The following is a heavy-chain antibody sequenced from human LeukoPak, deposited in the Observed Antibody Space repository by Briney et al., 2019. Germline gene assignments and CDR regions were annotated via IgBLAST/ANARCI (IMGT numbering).Heavy chain of an antibody. J-gene: IGHJ4*02. V-gene: IGHV3-23*01. D-gene: IGHD1-7*01. Sequence: GGSVSLPRAACVCTFRHSAMIWVSQAPGKARGGVSVISSGGDYTYCAIPEKGPFTICRDNSKNTLYLQINSLQPEDTAVYFCARDQVYLGSGTCPPDCCGQGTLVTVSS. CDR3: ARDQVYLGSGTCPPDC. CDR1: VCTFRHSA. CDR2: ISSGGDYT.